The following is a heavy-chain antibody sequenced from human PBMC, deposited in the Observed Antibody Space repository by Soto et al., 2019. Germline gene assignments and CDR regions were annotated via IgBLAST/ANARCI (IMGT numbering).Heavy chain of an antibody. CDR2: ISGDSIYI. V-gene: IGHV3-21*01. CDR3: ASFETAASVSGRSDY. D-gene: IGHD6-19*01. CDR1: GLTFSSYS. J-gene: IGHJ4*02. Sequence: GGSLRLSCAVSGLTFSSYSTNWARQAPGKGLEWVSSISGDSIYIIHADSVKGRFTISRDNAKNSLYLQMNSLRAEDTAVYYCASFETAASVSGRSDYWGLGTLVTVSS.